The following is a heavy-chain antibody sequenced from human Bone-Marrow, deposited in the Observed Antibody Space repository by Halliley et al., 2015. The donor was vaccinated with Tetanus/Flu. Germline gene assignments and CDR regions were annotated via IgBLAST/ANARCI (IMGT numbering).Heavy chain of an antibody. D-gene: IGHD2-15*01. CDR2: IFRTGST. Sequence: TLSLTCSVSGGSISSGVYYWTWIRQRPGKGLEWIGNIFRTGSTNYNPSLKSLVTISVEIFKNPFSLKLKSATAADTAVYYCARGIAEGPRRFTGMDVWGQGTTVTVAS. V-gene: IGHV4-31*01. CDR1: GGSISSGVYY. J-gene: IGHJ6*02. CDR3: ARGIAEGPRRFTGMDV.